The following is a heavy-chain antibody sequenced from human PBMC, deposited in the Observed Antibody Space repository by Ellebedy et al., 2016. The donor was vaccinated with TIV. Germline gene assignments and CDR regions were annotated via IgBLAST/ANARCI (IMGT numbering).Heavy chain of an antibody. CDR2: ISSSSSYT. Sequence: GESLKISCAASGFTFSDYYMSWIRQAPGKGLEWVSYISSSSSYTNYADSVKGRFTISRDNAKNSLYLQMNSLRAEDTAVYYCARGPFVTTVTTKGFDYWGQGTLVTVSS. J-gene: IGHJ4*02. V-gene: IGHV3-11*06. D-gene: IGHD4-17*01. CDR3: ARGPFVTTVTTKGFDY. CDR1: GFTFSDYY.